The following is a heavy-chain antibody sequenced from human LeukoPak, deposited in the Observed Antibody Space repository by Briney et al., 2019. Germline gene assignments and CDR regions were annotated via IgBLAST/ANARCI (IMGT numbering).Heavy chain of an antibody. V-gene: IGHV5-51*01. CDR1: GYSFTSYW. D-gene: IGHD3-3*01. Sequence: GESLKISCKGSGYSFTSYWIGWVRQMPGKGLEWMGIIYPGDSDTRYSPSFQGQVTISADKSISTAYLQWSSLKASDTAMYYCARGGPYYDFWSGYYYAFDIWGQGTMVTVSS. J-gene: IGHJ3*02. CDR3: ARGGPYYDFWSGYYYAFDI. CDR2: IYPGDSDT.